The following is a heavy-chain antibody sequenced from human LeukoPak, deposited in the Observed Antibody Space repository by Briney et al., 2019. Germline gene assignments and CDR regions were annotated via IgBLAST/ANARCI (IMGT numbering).Heavy chain of an antibody. CDR1: GFTFSSYS. CDR3: ARQVGLRFLEWLLPPTYPNWFDP. D-gene: IGHD3-3*01. J-gene: IGHJ5*02. Sequence: PGGSLRLSCAASGFTFSSYSMNWVRQAPGKGLEWVSSISSSSSYIYYADSVKGRFTISRDNAKNSLYLQMNSLRAEDTAVYYCARQVGLRFLEWLLPPTYPNWFDPWGQGTLVTVSS. V-gene: IGHV3-21*01. CDR2: ISSSSSYI.